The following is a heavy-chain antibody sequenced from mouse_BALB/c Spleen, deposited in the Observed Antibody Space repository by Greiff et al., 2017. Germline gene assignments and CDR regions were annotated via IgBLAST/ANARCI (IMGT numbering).Heavy chain of an antibody. CDR1: GYSFPGYF. D-gene: IGHD2-14*01. Sequence: VQLKQSGPELVKPGASVKISCKASGYSFPGYFMNWVKQSHGKSLEWIGRINPYNGDTFYNQKFKGKATLTVDKSSSTAHMELLSLTSEDSAVYYCGSNYRYDDAMDYWGQGTSVTVSS. J-gene: IGHJ4*01. V-gene: IGHV1-37*01. CDR3: GSNYRYDDAMDY. CDR2: INPYNGDT.